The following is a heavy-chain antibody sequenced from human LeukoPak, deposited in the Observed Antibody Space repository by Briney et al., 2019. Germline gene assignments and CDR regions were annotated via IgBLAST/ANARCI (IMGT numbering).Heavy chain of an antibody. J-gene: IGHJ4*02. CDR2: IYYSGST. D-gene: IGHD1-26*01. V-gene: IGHV4-61*01. CDR1: GYSISSGYY. Sequence: PSETLSLTCTVSGYSISSGYYWGWIRQPPGKGLEWIGYIYYSGSTNYNPSLKSRVTISVDTSKNQFSLKLSSVTAADTAVYYCARDTGTEWDQGKGTYFDYWGQGTLVTVSS. CDR3: ARDTGTEWDQGKGTYFDY.